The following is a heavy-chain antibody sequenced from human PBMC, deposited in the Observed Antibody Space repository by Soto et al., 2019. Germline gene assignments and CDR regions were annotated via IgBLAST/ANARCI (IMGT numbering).Heavy chain of an antibody. D-gene: IGHD3-9*01. V-gene: IGHV4-59*08. CDR3: ARRRYADWAFDY. J-gene: IGHJ4*02. CDR2: IYYTGST. Sequence: PSETLSLTCTVSGGSISSDYGSWIRQPPGKGLGCIGYIYYTGSTNYNPSLKSRGTISVDTSKNQFSLKLSSVTAADTAVYYCARRRYADWAFDYWGQGTLVTVSS. CDR1: GGSISSDY.